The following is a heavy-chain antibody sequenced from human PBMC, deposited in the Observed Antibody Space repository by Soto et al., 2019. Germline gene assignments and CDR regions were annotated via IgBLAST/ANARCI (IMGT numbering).Heavy chain of an antibody. V-gene: IGHV1-24*01. CDR2: FDPEDGET. D-gene: IGHD2-2*01. Sequence: ASVKVSCKVSGYTLTELSMHWVRQAPGKGLEWMGGFDPEDGETIYAQKFQGRVTMTEDTSTDTAYMELSSLRSEDTAVYYCATTGYCSSTSCSSYMDVWGKGTTDTVSS. J-gene: IGHJ6*03. CDR1: GYTLTELS. CDR3: ATTGYCSSTSCSSYMDV.